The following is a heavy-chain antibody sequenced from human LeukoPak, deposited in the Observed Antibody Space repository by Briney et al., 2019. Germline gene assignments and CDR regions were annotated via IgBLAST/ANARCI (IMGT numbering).Heavy chain of an antibody. J-gene: IGHJ4*02. CDR3: TRRYYHDSSGQFHFDY. CDR1: GFTFSSYG. D-gene: IGHD3-22*01. V-gene: IGHV3-30*03. CDR2: ISYDGSNK. Sequence: GGSLRLSCAASGFTFSSYGMHWIRQAPGKGLEWVAVISYDGSNKYYADSVKGRFTISRDDSKNTAYLQMNSLKTEDTAVYYCTRRYYHDSSGQFHFDYWGQGTLVTVPS.